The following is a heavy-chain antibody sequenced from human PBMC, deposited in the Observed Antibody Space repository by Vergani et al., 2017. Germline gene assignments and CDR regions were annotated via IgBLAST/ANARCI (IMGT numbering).Heavy chain of an antibody. J-gene: IGHJ4*02. V-gene: IGHV5-51*01. CDR3: ARQGPLVGAPGGVDY. CDR1: GYSFTSYW. Sequence: EVPLVQSGAEVKKPGESLRISCKGSGYSFTSYWISWVRQMPGKGLEWMGIIYPGDSDTRYSPSFQGQVTISADKSISTAYLQWSSLKASDTAMYYCARQGPLVGAPGGVDYWGQGTLVTVSS. D-gene: IGHD1-26*01. CDR2: IYPGDSDT.